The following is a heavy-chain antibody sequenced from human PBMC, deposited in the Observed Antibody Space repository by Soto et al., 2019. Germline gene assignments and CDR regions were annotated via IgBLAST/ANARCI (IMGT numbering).Heavy chain of an antibody. Sequence: QVQLVESGGGVVQPGRSLRLSCAASGFTFSSYGMHWVRQAPGKGLEWVAVISYDGSNKYYADSVKGRFTISRDNSKNPLYLQMNSLRAEATAVYYCAKDGDSYGSRLFDYWGQGTLVTVSS. CDR1: GFTFSSYG. V-gene: IGHV3-30*18. D-gene: IGHD5-18*01. J-gene: IGHJ4*02. CDR3: AKDGDSYGSRLFDY. CDR2: ISYDGSNK.